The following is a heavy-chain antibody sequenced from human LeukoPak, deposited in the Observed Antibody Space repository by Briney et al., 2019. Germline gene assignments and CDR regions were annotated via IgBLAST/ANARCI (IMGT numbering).Heavy chain of an antibody. CDR3: AKGGGGSGSFFDY. CDR1: GFTFSSYG. D-gene: IGHD3-10*01. V-gene: IGHV3-30*18. Sequence: GRSLRLSCAASGFTFSSYGMHWVRQAPGKGLEWVAVISYDGSNKFYADSVKGRFTISRDNSENTLYLQMNSLRAEDTAVYYCAKGGGGSGSFFDYWGQGTLVTVSS. J-gene: IGHJ4*02. CDR2: ISYDGSNK.